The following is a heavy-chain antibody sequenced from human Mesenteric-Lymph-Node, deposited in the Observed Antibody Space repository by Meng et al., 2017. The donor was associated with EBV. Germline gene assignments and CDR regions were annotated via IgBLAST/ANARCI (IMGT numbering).Heavy chain of an antibody. CDR2: LDLTDGER. V-gene: IGHV1-24*01. CDR3: ATGDYGRDVFDY. D-gene: IGHD3-16*01. J-gene: IGHJ4*02. Sequence: QVPLVPSGAEVKKPGASVKVSCKVSGYTLSELSMHWVRQAPGKGLEWMGGLDLTDGERIYAQKFQGRVTMTEDTSTDTAYMELSSLSSEDTAVYYCATGDYGRDVFDYWGQGTLVTVSS. CDR1: GYTLSELS.